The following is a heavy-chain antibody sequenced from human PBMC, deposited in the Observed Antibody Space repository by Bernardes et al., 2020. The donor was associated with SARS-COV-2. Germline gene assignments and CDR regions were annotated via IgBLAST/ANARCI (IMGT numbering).Heavy chain of an antibody. V-gene: IGHV4-34*01. D-gene: IGHD3-22*01. CDR1: GGSFSGYY. CDR3: ARRTKITMIVIAVVGWFDP. J-gene: IGHJ5*02. Sequence: SLTCAVYGGSFSGYYWSWIRQPPGKGLEWIGEINHSGSTNYNPSLKSRVTISVDTSKNQFSLKLSSVTAADTAVYYCARRTKITMIVIAVVGWFDPWGQGTLVTVSS. CDR2: INHSGST.